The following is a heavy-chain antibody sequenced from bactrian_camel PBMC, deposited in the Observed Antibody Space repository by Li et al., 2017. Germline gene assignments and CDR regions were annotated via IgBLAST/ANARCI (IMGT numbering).Heavy chain of an antibody. V-gene: IGHV3S6*01. Sequence: HVQLVESGGGLVQPGGSLRLSCAASGFTFRSYYISWVRQAPGKGLEWVSSIYSDGTLRYFADSVKGRFTICRDNAKNTVYLQMNSLKPEDTAVYYCVHVSSAHVVVLGDGNNYWGQGTQVTVS. CDR3: VHVSSAHVVVLGDGNNY. J-gene: IGHJ4*01. CDR2: IYSDGTLR. D-gene: IGHD2*01. CDR1: GFTFRSYY.